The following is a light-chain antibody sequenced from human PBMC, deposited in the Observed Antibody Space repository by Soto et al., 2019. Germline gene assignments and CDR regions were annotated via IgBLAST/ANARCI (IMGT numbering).Light chain of an antibody. CDR2: GNN. J-gene: IGLJ1*01. CDR1: SSSIGAGYD. V-gene: IGLV1-40*01. Sequence: QSVLTQPPSVSGAPGQGVTISCTGSSSSIGAGYDVHWYQQVPGTAPKLLIYGNNNRPSGVPDRFSGSKSGTSASLAITGLQAEDEADYYCQSYDSYQSHFYVFGTGTKVTVL. CDR3: QSYDSYQSHFYV.